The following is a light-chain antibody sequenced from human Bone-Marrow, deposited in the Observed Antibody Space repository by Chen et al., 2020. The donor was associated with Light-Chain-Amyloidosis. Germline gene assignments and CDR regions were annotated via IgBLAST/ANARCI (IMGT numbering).Light chain of an antibody. Sequence: QSVLTQPPSVSGAPGQRVTISCTGTSSNIGAGYDVHWYQQLPGTAPKLLIYGNDNRPSGFPDRFSASKAGTSASLAITGLQAEDEADYYCQSYDTTLSGSVFGGGTKLTVL. CDR1: SSNIGAGYD. J-gene: IGLJ3*02. V-gene: IGLV1-40*01. CDR3: QSYDTTLSGSV. CDR2: GND.